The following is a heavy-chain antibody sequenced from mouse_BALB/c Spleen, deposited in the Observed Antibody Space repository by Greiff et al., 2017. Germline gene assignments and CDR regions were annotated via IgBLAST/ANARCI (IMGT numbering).Heavy chain of an antibody. J-gene: IGHJ1*01. V-gene: IGHV1-87*01. Sequence: QVQLQQSGAELARPGASVKLSCKASGYTFTSYWMQWVKQRPGQGLEWIGAIYPGDGDTRYTQKFKGKATLTADKSSSTAYMQLSSLASEDSAVYYCARFRGPYWYFDVWGAGTTVTVSS. CDR3: ARFRGPYWYFDV. CDR2: IYPGDGDT. D-gene: IGHD1-1*02. CDR1: GYTFTSYW.